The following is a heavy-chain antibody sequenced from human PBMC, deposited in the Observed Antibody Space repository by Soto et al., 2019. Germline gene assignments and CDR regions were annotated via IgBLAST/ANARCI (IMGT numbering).Heavy chain of an antibody. J-gene: IGHJ4*02. CDR1: SDSISSYY. Sequence: SETLSLTCTVSSDSISSYYWIWIRQSPGKGLEWIRYTDYSGNTNYNPSLKSRVTISGDTSKNPFSLRLSSVTAADSAVYYCERAGGDPLYYLDYWGQGTLVTVS. D-gene: IGHD2-21*02. V-gene: IGHV4-59*08. CDR3: ERAGGDPLYYLDY. CDR2: TDYSGNT.